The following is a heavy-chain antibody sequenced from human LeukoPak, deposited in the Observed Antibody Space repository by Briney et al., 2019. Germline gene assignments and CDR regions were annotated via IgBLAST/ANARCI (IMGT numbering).Heavy chain of an antibody. J-gene: IGHJ4*02. CDR1: GFTFSSYG. CDR2: ISFDGSSQ. Sequence: AGGSLRLSCAASGFTFSSYGMHWVRQAPGKGPEWVALISFDGSSQYYADSVKGRFTISRDNSKNTLYLQMNSLRAEDTAVYYCAKPPEVGATVGYFDYWGQGTLVTVSS. CDR3: AKPPEVGATVGYFDY. D-gene: IGHD1-26*01. V-gene: IGHV3-30*18.